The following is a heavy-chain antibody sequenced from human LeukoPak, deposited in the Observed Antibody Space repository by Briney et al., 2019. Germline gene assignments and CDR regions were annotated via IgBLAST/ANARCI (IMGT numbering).Heavy chain of an antibody. CDR1: GYTFTSYG. CDR3: ARLSRVAAAGTGCDY. D-gene: IGHD6-13*01. Sequence: ASVKVSCKASGYTFTSYGISWVRRAPGQGLEWMGWISAYNGNTNYAQKLQGRVTMTTDTSTSTAYMELRSLRYDDTAVYYCARLSRVAAAGTGCDYWGQGTLVTVSS. J-gene: IGHJ4*02. V-gene: IGHV1-18*01. CDR2: ISAYNGNT.